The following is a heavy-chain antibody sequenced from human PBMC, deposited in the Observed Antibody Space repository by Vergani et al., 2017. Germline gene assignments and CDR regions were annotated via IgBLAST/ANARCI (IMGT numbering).Heavy chain of an antibody. CDR3: ATMIEDIVVVPAAIFFDY. D-gene: IGHD2-2*01. V-gene: IGHV1-2*02. Sequence: QVQLVQSGAEVKKPGASVKVSCKASGYTFTGYYMHWVRQAPGQGLEWMGWNKPNSGGTNYAKKFQGRVTMTRDTSISKAYMEMSRRRSDDTAVYYCATMIEDIVVVPAAIFFDYWGQGTLVTVSS. CDR2: NKPNSGGT. J-gene: IGHJ4*02. CDR1: GYTFTGYY.